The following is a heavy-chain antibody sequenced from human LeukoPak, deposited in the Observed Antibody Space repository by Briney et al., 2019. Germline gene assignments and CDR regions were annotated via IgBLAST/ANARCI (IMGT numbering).Heavy chain of an antibody. J-gene: IGHJ6*03. D-gene: IGHD3-10*01. CDR3: AKELLWFGELSYGYYMDV. V-gene: IGHV3-30*04. CDR1: GFTFSSYA. Sequence: PGGSLRLSCAASGFTFSSYAMHWVRQAPGKGLEWVAVISYDGSNKYYADSVKGRFTISRDNSKNTLYLQMNSLRAEDTAVYYCAKELLWFGELSYGYYMDVWGKGTTVTISS. CDR2: ISYDGSNK.